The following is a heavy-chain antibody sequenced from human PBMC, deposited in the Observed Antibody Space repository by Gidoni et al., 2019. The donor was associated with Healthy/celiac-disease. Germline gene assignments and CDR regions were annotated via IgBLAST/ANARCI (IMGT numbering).Heavy chain of an antibody. D-gene: IGHD3-22*01. CDR3: ARDPYDSSGYYDY. J-gene: IGHJ4*02. CDR1: GYSLSSGYY. CDR2: IYHSGST. V-gene: IGHV4-38-2*02. Sequence: QVQLQASGPGLVKPLETLSLTCAVSGYSLSSGYYWGWIRQPPGKGLEWFVSIYHSGSTYYNPSLKSRVTISVDTSKNQFSLKLSSVTAADTAVYYCARDPYDSSGYYDYWGQGTLVTVSS.